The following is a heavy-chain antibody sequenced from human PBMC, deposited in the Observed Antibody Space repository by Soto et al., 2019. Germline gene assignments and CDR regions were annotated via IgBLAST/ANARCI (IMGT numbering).Heavy chain of an antibody. CDR1: GFTFSSYG. V-gene: IGHV3-33*01. D-gene: IGHD1-7*01. CDR2: IWYDGSNK. Sequence: QVQLVESGGGVVQPGRSLRLSCAASGFTFSSYGMHWVRQAPGKGLEWVAVIWYDGSNKYYADSVKGRFTISRDNSKNSLYMKMNSLRAEDTAVYYCARSVGNYDLDDNWFDPWGQGTLVTVSS. J-gene: IGHJ5*02. CDR3: ARSVGNYDLDDNWFDP.